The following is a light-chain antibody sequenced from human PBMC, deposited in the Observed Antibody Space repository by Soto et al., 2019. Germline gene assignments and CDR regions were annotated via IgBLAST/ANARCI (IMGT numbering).Light chain of an antibody. CDR2: DVS. V-gene: IGLV2-14*01. CDR3: SAYTSSSLYV. CDR1: SSDVGGYNY. J-gene: IGLJ1*01. Sequence: QSALTQPASVSGSPGQSITISCTGTSSDVGGYNYGSWYQQHPGKAPKLMIYDVSNRPSGVSNRFSGSKSGNTASLTISGLQADDEADYYCSAYTSSSLYVFGTGTKRTVL.